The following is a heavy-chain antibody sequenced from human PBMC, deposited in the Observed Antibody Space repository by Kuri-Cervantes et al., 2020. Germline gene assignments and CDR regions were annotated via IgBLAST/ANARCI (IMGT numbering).Heavy chain of an antibody. CDR3: ARVTRLYHWNDVSRDYYYMDV. CDR1: GGTFSSYA. V-gene: IGHV1-18*01. Sequence: ASVKVSCKASGGTFSSYAISWVRQAPGQGLEWMGWISAYNGNTNYAQKLQGRVTMTTDTSTSTAYMELRSLRSDDTAVYYCARVTRLYHWNDVSRDYYYMDVWGKGTTVTVSS. D-gene: IGHD1-1*01. CDR2: ISAYNGNT. J-gene: IGHJ6*03.